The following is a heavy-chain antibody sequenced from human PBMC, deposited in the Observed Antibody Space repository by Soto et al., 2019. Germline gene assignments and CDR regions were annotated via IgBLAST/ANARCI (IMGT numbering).Heavy chain of an antibody. V-gene: IGHV3-74*01. D-gene: IGHD3-10*01. CDR3: ASLPAYYYGSGSPLIDY. J-gene: IGHJ4*02. CDR1: GFTFSSYW. CDR2: INSDGSST. Sequence: GGSLRLSCAASGFTFSSYWMHWVRQAPGKGLVWVSRINSDGSSTSYAGSVKGRFTISRDNAKNTLYLQMNSLRAEDTAVYYCASLPAYYYGSGSPLIDYWGQGTLVTVSS.